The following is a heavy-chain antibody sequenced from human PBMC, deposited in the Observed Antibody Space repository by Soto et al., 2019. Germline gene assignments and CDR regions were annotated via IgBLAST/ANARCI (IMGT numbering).Heavy chain of an antibody. D-gene: IGHD2-2*02. CDR3: ATIPATTILTDY. J-gene: IGHJ4*02. CDR2: IYYSGST. Sequence: PSETLSLTCTVSGGSITSSYYWGWIRQPPWKGLEWIGSIYYSGSTYYNPSLKSRVTISVDTSKNQFSLKLSSVTAADTAVYYCATIPATTILTDYWGQGTLVTVSS. V-gene: IGHV4-39*01. CDR1: GGSITSSYY.